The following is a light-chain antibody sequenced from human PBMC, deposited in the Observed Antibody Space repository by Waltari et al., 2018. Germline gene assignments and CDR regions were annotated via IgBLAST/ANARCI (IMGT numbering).Light chain of an antibody. CDR2: GAS. CDR3: QHYVRLPAT. J-gene: IGKJ1*01. V-gene: IGKV3-20*01. CDR1: QSGSRT. Sequence: SCRASQSGSRTLAWYQQKPGQAPRLLIYGASIRATGIPDRFSGSGSGTDFSLTISRLEPEDFAVYYCQHYVRLPATFGQGTKVEIK.